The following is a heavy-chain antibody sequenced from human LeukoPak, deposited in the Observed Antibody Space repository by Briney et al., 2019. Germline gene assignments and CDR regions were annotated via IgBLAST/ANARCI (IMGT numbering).Heavy chain of an antibody. CDR1: GFTLSYTN. CDR2: ISYDGSNK. V-gene: IGHV3-30*18. CDR3: AKDWPPYSSASLFDFDY. D-gene: IGHD6-6*01. Sequence: GGSLRLSCATSGFTLSYTNMHWVRQAPGKGLEWVAFISYDGSNKFYGGSVKGRFTISRDNSKNTLYLQMKSLRGEDSAVYYCAKDWPPYSSASLFDFDYWGQGTLVTVSS. J-gene: IGHJ4*02.